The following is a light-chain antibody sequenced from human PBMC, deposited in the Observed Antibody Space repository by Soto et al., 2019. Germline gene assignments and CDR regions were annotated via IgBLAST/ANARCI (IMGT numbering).Light chain of an antibody. CDR2: EVI. Sequence: QSALTQPASVSGAPGQSITISCTGTNSDVNYVSWHQQHPGKAPKLMIYEVINRSSGVSTRFSGSKSGNTASLTISGLQAEDEVDYYCSSSTSSNTFVFGTGTKVTVL. V-gene: IGLV2-14*01. J-gene: IGLJ1*01. CDR1: NSDVNY. CDR3: SSSTSSNTFV.